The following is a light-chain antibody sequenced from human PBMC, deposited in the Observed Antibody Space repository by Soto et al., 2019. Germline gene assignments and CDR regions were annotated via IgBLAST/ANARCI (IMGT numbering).Light chain of an antibody. CDR2: DAS. V-gene: IGKV3-15*01. CDR1: QSISSN. Sequence: EIVMTQSPATLSVSPGERATLSCRASQSISSNLAWYQHKPGQAPRLLIYDASTRATGIPVRFSGSGSGTEFTLTIISLHSEDFAVYYCQQYNNWPPRYTFGQGTKLEIK. CDR3: QQYNNWPPRYT. J-gene: IGKJ2*01.